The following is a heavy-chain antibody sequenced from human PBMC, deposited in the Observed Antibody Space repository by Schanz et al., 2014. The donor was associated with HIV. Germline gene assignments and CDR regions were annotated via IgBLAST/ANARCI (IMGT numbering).Heavy chain of an antibody. CDR3: TREGNYYGGSVPGH. CDR2: INWNGDTT. CDR1: GFTFNNYA. J-gene: IGHJ4*02. Sequence: EVQLLEFGGGSVRPGESLRLSCLASGFTFNNYAMSWVRQAPGKGLEWVAVINWNGDTTYYADSVKGRFTISRDNSNIFLFLHMPTLSAAPSSPYYCTREGNYYGGSVPGHWGQGALVSVSS. V-gene: IGHV3-23*01. D-gene: IGHD2-21*01.